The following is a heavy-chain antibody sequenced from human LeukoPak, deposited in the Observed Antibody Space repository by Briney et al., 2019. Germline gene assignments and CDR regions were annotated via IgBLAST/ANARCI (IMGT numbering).Heavy chain of an antibody. D-gene: IGHD7-27*01. CDR2: INHSGST. CDR3: ARLSGGEDYYYYYYMDV. V-gene: IGHV4-34*01. J-gene: IGHJ6*03. CDR1: GGPFSGYY. Sequence: SETLSLTCAVYGGPFSGYYWSWIRQPPGKGLEWIGEINHSGSTNYNPPLKSRVTISVDTSKNQFSLKLSSVTAADTAVYYCARLSGGEDYYYYYYMDVWGKGTTVTVSS.